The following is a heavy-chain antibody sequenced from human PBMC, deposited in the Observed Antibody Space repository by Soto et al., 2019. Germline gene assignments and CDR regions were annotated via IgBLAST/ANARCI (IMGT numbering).Heavy chain of an antibody. J-gene: IGHJ4*02. D-gene: IGHD2-21*01. Sequence: SLKVACKGSVVAFSVEIGSWLRQATGQGLEWMGGIIPIFGTPDYAQRFQGRVTITADESTATVYMQLSSLRSDDTAVYYCATELSANPASPFDSWGQGTLVTVSS. CDR1: VVAFSVEI. CDR3: ATELSANPASPFDS. CDR2: IIPIFGTP. V-gene: IGHV1-69*13.